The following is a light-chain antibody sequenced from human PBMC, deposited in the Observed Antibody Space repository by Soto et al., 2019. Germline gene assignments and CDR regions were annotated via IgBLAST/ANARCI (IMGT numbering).Light chain of an antibody. CDR1: GSDFGRYNR. CDR3: SSFTTSDTWV. J-gene: IGLJ3*02. Sequence: QSALTQPPSVSGSPGQSVTISCTGTGSDFGRYNRVSWYQHTPGTAPKRLIYEVTNRPSGVPDRFSGSRSGNTASLTISGLQAEDDADYYCSSFTTSDTWVLGGGTKLTVL. CDR2: EVT. V-gene: IGLV2-18*02.